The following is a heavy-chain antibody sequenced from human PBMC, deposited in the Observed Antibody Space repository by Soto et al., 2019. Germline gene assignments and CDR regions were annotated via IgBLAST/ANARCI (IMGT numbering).Heavy chain of an antibody. Sequence: PSETLSLTCGVSGGSISRYYWSWIRQPPGKGLEWIGYAYYSGDTGYNPSLQSRVTMAVDTSKNQVSLKLTSVTAADTAVYYCARDRSTYGGGGKGAVKENWFDPWGQGALVTVSS. V-gene: IGHV4-59*01. J-gene: IGHJ5*02. CDR2: AYYSGDT. CDR3: ARDRSTYGGGGKGAVKENWFDP. D-gene: IGHD2-8*01. CDR1: GGSISRYY.